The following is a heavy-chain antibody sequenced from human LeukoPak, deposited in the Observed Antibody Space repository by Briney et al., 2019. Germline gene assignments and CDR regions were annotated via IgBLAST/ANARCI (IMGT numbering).Heavy chain of an antibody. CDR1: GGTFSSYT. CDR3: ATAGYYYDSSGYCFEY. J-gene: IGHJ4*02. Sequence: GASVKVSCKASGGTFSSYTISWVRQAPGQGLEWMGRIIPILGIANYAQKFQGRVTITADKSTSTAYMELSSLRSEDTAVYYCATAGYYYDSSGYCFEYWAQGTLVTVSS. CDR2: IIPILGIA. V-gene: IGHV1-69*02. D-gene: IGHD3-22*01.